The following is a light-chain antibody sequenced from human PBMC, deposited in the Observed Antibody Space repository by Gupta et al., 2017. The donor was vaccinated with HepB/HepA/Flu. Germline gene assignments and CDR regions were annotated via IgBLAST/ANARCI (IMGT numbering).Light chain of an antibody. J-gene: IGKJ2*01. V-gene: IGKV1-39*01. CDR3: HQSYSTPYT. CDR1: QSISTY. Sequence: DIQMTQSPSSLSTSVGDRVTITCRTSQSISTYLNWYQQKPGNAPNLLIYGTSSLQSGVPSRFRGSGSGTDFTLTISSVQPEDFATYFCHQSYSTPYTFGQGTKVEIK. CDR2: GTS.